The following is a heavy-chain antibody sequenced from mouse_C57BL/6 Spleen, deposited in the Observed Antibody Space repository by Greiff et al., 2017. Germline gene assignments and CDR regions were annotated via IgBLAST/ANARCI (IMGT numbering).Heavy chain of an antibody. Sequence: VQLKESGPELVKPGASVKMSCKASGYTFTDYNMHWVKQSHGKSLEWIGYINPNNGGTSYNQKVKGKATLTVNKSSSTAYMELRSLTSEDSAVYYCARTGNWDNFDYWGQGTTLTVSS. D-gene: IGHD4-1*01. V-gene: IGHV1-22*01. CDR2: INPNNGGT. CDR1: GYTFTDYN. CDR3: ARTGNWDNFDY. J-gene: IGHJ2*01.